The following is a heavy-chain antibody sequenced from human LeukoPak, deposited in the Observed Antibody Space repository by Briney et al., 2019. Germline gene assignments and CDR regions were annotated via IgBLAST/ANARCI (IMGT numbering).Heavy chain of an antibody. CDR3: ARDLLASGILTGYYPFDY. J-gene: IGHJ4*02. CDR1: GFTFSSYW. D-gene: IGHD3-9*01. CDR2: ISSSSSYI. Sequence: GGSLRLSCAASGFTFSSYWMSWVRQAPGKGLEWVSSISSSSSYIYYADSVKGRFTISRDNAKNSLYLQMNSLRAEDTAVYYCARDLLASGILTGYYPFDYWGQGTLVTVSS. V-gene: IGHV3-21*01.